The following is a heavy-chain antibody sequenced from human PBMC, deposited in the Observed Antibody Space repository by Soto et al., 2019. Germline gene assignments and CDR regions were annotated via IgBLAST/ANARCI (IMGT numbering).Heavy chain of an antibody. CDR3: ARAPSLLERRRGGAFDI. V-gene: IGHV1-8*01. CDR1: GYTFTSYD. CDR2: MNPNGGNT. Sequence: ASVKVSCKASGYTFTSYDINWVRQATRQGLEWMGWMNPNGGNTGYAQKFQGGVTMTRNTSISTAYMELSSLRSEDTAVYYCARAPSLLERRRGGAFDIWGQGTMVTVSS. D-gene: IGHD1-1*01. J-gene: IGHJ3*02.